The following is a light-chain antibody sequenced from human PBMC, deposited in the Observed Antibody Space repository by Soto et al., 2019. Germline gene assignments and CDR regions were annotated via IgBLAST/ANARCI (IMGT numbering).Light chain of an antibody. V-gene: IGLV2-14*01. CDR3: FSHISGVSHV. Sequence: QSALTQPASVSGSPGQSITISCTGTSSDIGAYNYVSWYQQYPGKAPKLMIYGVTNRPSGVSNRFSGSKTGNTASLTISGLQAEDDADYYCFSHISGVSHVFGTGTKATGL. CDR1: SSDIGAYNY. CDR2: GVT. J-gene: IGLJ1*01.